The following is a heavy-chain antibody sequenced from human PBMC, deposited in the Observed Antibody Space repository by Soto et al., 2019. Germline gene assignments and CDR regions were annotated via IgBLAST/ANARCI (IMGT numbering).Heavy chain of an antibody. D-gene: IGHD2-21*02. CDR2: IHSRGRT. J-gene: IGHJ4*02. CDR1: CDSVSSGSNY. V-gene: IGHV4-31*03. CDR3: ARDRCSGGDCYLGY. Sequence: PSETLSLTCTVSCDSVSSGSNYWTWIRHHPGKGLEWIGFIHSRGRTYYNPSLKGRITISIDTSKNLFSLKVTSLTAADTAVYYCARDRCSGGDCYLGYWGQGTPVTVSS.